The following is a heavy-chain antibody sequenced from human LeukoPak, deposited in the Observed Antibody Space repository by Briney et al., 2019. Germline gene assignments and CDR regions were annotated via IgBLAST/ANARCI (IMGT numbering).Heavy chain of an antibody. CDR1: GDSFNGGY. CDR2: ISYSGHT. J-gene: IGHJ4*02. D-gene: IGHD6-19*01. Sequence: PSETLSLTCTVSGDSFNGGYWSWIRQPPGKGLESIGHISYSGHTNYNPSLKSRLTISLDTSKNQFSLKLYSMTSVDTAVYYCAGPYRSRSDYWGQGILVAVSS. CDR3: AGPYRSRSDY. V-gene: IGHV4-59*01.